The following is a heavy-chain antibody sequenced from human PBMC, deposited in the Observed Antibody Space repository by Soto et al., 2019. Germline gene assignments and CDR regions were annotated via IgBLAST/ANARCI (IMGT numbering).Heavy chain of an antibody. V-gene: IGHV1-2*02. CDR2: INPNSGVT. CDR1: GYYFTGYY. J-gene: IGHJ5*02. D-gene: IGHD2-2*01. CDR3: ATNLFSSTSRGSDFDP. Sequence: QVQLVQSGAEMKKPGASVKISCKASGYYFTGYYMHWVRQALGQGLEWMGWINPNSGVTNYAQRFQGRVTMTRDTSISTAYLEVKRLTSDDTAVYYCATNLFSSTSRGSDFDPWGQGTLVIV.